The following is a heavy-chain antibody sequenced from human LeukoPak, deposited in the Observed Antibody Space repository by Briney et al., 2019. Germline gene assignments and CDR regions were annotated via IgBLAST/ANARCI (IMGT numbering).Heavy chain of an antibody. D-gene: IGHD3-22*01. Sequence: GESLKISCKGSGYSFTSYWIGWVRQVPGKGLEWMGIIYPGDSDTRYSPSFQGQVTISADKSISTAYLQWSSLKASDTAMYYCARHSPYYYDSSGYYYASKGFWYFDLWGRGTLVTVSS. CDR2: IYPGDSDT. CDR1: GYSFTSYW. CDR3: ARHSPYYYDSSGYYYASKGFWYFDL. J-gene: IGHJ2*01. V-gene: IGHV5-51*01.